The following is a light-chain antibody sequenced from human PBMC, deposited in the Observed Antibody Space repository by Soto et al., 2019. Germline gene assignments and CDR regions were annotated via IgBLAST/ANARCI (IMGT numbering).Light chain of an antibody. CDR1: QSVRSH. V-gene: IGKV3-15*01. CDR3: QQRNNWPATS. J-gene: IGKJ5*01. Sequence: EIVLTQSPATLSLSPGERATLSCRASQSVRSHLGWYQQKPGQAPRLLIYGASTRATGIPARFSGSGSGTEFSLTISSLQSEDFAVYYCQQRNNWPATSFGQGTRLEIK. CDR2: GAS.